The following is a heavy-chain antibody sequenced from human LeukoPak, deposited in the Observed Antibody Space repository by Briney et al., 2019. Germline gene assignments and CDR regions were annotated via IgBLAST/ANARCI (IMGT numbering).Heavy chain of an antibody. V-gene: IGHV3-48*01. J-gene: IGHJ4*02. Sequence: GGSLRLSCAASGFTFSDHIMNWVRQLPGKRLEWVAYVSGSGSTVYYADSVKGRYTISRDNGKSSLYLQMNSLRVEDTALYYCVRQFASWGQGTLVTVSS. CDR1: GFTFSDHI. CDR3: VRQFAS. CDR2: VSGSGSTV.